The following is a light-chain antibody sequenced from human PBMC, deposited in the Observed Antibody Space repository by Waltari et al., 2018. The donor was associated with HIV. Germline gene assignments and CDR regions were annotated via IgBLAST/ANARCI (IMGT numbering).Light chain of an antibody. J-gene: IGKJ1*01. CDR1: QSISGN. V-gene: IGKV3-15*01. CDR3: QQYNNWPRT. Sequence: EIVMTQSPATLSVSPGERATPSCRASQSISGNLAWYQQRRGQAPRLLVYGASIRASGSPDRFSGSGSGPEFSLTVSSLQSEDFAIYYCQQYNNWPRTFGQGTKLEI. CDR2: GAS.